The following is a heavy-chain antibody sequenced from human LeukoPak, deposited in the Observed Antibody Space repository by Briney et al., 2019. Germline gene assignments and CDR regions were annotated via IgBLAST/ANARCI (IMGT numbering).Heavy chain of an antibody. CDR1: GYTFTNYD. CDR3: ARDSGYCSSTSCYCDY. Sequence: ASVEVSCKTSGYTFTNYDINWVRQATGQGLEWMGWMNPNSGNTGYAQKFQGRVTITRDTSISTAYMELSSLRSEDTAVYYCARDSGYCSSTSCYCDYWGQGTLVTVSS. V-gene: IGHV1-8*03. J-gene: IGHJ4*02. D-gene: IGHD2-2*01. CDR2: MNPNSGNT.